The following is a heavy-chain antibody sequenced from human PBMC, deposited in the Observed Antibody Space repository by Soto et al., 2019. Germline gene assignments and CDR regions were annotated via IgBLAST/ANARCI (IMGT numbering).Heavy chain of an antibody. V-gene: IGHV1-3*04. J-gene: IGHJ4*02. CDR3: AREPYDDPDHFDG. Sequence: ASVKVSCKASGYSYTTYSIHWLRQAPGQSLEWIGWIITGNADTKYSQNFRNRVTFTTDPSASTAYMELGSLSSEDTAVYYCAREPYDDPDHFDGSGQGTLVTVSS. D-gene: IGHD3-3*01. CDR1: GYSYTTYS. CDR2: IITGNADT.